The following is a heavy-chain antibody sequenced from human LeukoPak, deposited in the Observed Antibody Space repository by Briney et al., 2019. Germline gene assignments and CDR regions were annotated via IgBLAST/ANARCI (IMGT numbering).Heavy chain of an antibody. J-gene: IGHJ3*02. CDR1: GYTFTGYY. CDR2: INPNSGGT. V-gene: IGHV1-2*02. CDR3: ARASNYYGAGENI. Sequence: ASVKVSCKASGYTFTGYYMRWVRQAPGQGLEWMGWINPNSGGTNYAQKFQGRVTMTRDTSISTAYMELSRLRSDDTAVYYCARASNYYGAGENIWGQGTMVTVSS. D-gene: IGHD3-10*01.